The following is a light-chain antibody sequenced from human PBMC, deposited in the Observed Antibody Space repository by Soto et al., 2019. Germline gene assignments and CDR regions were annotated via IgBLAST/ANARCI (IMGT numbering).Light chain of an antibody. V-gene: IGKV1-5*03. CDR1: QSISTW. Sequence: DIQMTQSPSTLSASVGDRVTITCRASQSISTWLAWYQQKPGKAPRLLIYKASSLEVGVPLRFSGSGSGTEFTLTINSLQPDDFATYYCQEYNSYSWTFGQGTKVDIK. CDR3: QEYNSYSWT. J-gene: IGKJ1*01. CDR2: KAS.